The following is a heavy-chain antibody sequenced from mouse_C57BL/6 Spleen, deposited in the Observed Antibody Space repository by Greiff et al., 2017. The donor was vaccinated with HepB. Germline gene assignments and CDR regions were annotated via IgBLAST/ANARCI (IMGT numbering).Heavy chain of an antibody. V-gene: IGHV1-80*01. CDR2: IYPGDGNT. D-gene: IGHD1-1*01. CDR1: GYAFSSYW. Sequence: QVQLKQSGAELVKPGASVKISCKASGYAFSSYWMNWVKQRPGQGLEWIGQIYPGDGNTNYNGKFKGKATLTADKSSSTAYMQLSSLTSEDSAVYFGARAHYYGSCYWYFEVWGTGTTVTVSS. CDR3: ARAHYYGSCYWYFEV. J-gene: IGHJ1*03.